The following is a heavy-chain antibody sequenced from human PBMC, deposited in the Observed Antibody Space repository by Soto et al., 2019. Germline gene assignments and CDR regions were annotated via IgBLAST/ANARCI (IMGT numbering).Heavy chain of an antibody. J-gene: IGHJ4*02. V-gene: IGHV4-34*01. CDR1: GGSFSGYY. D-gene: IGHD5-18*01. CDR3: ARGNTAMAKGFDY. CDR2: INHSGST. Sequence: SETLSLTCAVYGGSFSGYYWSWIRQPPGKGLEWIGEINHSGSTNYNPSLKSRVTISVDTSKNQFSLKLSSVTAADTAVYYCARGNTAMAKGFDYWGQGTMGTVSS.